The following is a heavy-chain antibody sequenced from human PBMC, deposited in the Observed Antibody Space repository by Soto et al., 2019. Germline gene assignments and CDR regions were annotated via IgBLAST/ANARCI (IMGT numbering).Heavy chain of an antibody. V-gene: IGHV3-33*01. CDR1: GFTFSSYG. D-gene: IGHD3-22*01. CDR2: IWYDGSKK. CDR3: ARATYFYDSSGYSGYGLDV. Sequence: GGSLRLSCVASGFTFSSYGMHWVRQAPGKGLEWVAVIWYDGSKKYYADSVKGRFTISRDNSENTLYVQINSLRAEDTAVYYCARATYFYDSSGYSGYGLDVWGQGTTVTVSS. J-gene: IGHJ6*02.